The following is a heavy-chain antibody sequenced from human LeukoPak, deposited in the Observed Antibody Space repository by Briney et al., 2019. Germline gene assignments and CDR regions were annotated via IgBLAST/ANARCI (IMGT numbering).Heavy chain of an antibody. CDR3: ANEIRPNDY. V-gene: IGHV3-23*01. CDR1: GFTFSSHA. J-gene: IGHJ4*02. Sequence: PGGSLRLSCAASGFTFSSHAMFWVRQAPGRGLEWVSSIDISGDNAHYADSVKGRFTISRDNSKNTLYLQMDSLRAEDSAVYYCANEIRPNDYWGQGTLVTVSS. CDR2: IDISGDNA. D-gene: IGHD4-17*01.